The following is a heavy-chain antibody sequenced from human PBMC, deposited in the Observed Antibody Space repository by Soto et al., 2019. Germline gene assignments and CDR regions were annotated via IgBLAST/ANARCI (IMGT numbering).Heavy chain of an antibody. D-gene: IGHD3-10*01. Sequence: GASVKVSCKASGGTFSSYAISWVRQAPGQGLEWMGGIIPIFGTANYAQKFQGRVTITADESTSTAYMELSSLRSEDTAVYYCARDEVRGVIMNYYGMDVWGQGTTVT. J-gene: IGHJ6*02. CDR2: IIPIFGTA. CDR3: ARDEVRGVIMNYYGMDV. CDR1: GGTFSSYA. V-gene: IGHV1-69*13.